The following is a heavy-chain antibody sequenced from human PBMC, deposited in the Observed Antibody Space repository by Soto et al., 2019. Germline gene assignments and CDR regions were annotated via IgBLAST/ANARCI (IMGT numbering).Heavy chain of an antibody. V-gene: IGHV4-59*08. CDR1: GGSISSYY. CDR3: ARRDYGDYANWFDP. Sequence: SETLSLTCTVSGGSISSYYWSWIRQPPGKGLEWIGYIYYSGSTNYNPSLKSRVTISVDTSKNQFSLKLSSVTAADTAVYYCARRDYGDYANWFDPWGQGTLVTVS. D-gene: IGHD4-17*01. J-gene: IGHJ5*02. CDR2: IYYSGST.